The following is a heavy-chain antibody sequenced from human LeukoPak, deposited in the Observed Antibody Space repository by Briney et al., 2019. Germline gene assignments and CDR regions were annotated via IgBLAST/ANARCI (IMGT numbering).Heavy chain of an antibody. CDR1: GFSCSSYA. CDR2: VSNTGETT. V-gene: IGHV3-23*01. D-gene: IGHD3-22*01. J-gene: IGHJ1*01. CDR3: AKSYNYDTSGPKFFQH. Sequence: GGSLRLSCEASGFSCSSYAMIWVRQAPGKGLELISAVSNTGETTYYGDSVKRRFTVSRDNSRKIMYLQMNRLGAEDTAVYYCAKSYNYDTSGPKFFQHWGQGTLVTVSS.